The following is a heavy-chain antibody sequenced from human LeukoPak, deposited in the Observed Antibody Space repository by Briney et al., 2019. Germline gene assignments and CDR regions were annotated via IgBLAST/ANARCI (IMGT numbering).Heavy chain of an antibody. Sequence: PGGSLRLSCAASGFTFSDYYMSWIRQAPGKGLEWVSYISSSGSTIYYADSVKGRFTISRDNAKNSLYLQMNSLRAEDTAVYYCARDPLEWLSPFDYWGQGTLVTVSS. V-gene: IGHV3-11*04. D-gene: IGHD3-3*01. CDR3: ARDPLEWLSPFDY. CDR1: GFTFSDYY. CDR2: ISSSGSTI. J-gene: IGHJ4*02.